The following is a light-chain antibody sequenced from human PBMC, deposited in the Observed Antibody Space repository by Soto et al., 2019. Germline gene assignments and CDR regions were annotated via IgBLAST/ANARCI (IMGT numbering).Light chain of an antibody. CDR1: QSVSSN. J-gene: IGKJ1*01. CDR3: QQYNNWPGT. CDR2: GAY. V-gene: IGKV3-15*01. Sequence: ETVMTQSPATLSVSPGERATLSCRASQSVSSNLAWYQQKPGQAPRLLIYGAYTRATGIPGRFSGSGSGTEFTLTISSLQSEDFAVYYCQQYNNWPGTFGQGTKVEIK.